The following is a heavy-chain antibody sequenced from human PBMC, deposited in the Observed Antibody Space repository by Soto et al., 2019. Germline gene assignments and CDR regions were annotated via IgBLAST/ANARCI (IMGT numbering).Heavy chain of an antibody. V-gene: IGHV3-23*01. CDR1: GFTFSSYA. Sequence: PGGSLRLSCAASGFTFSSYAMSWVRQAPGKGLEWVSAISGSGGSTYYADSVKGRFTISRDNSKNTLYLQMNSLRAEDTAVYYCAKDLLPATGKVSGPTREIDYWGQGTLVTVSS. CDR2: ISGSGGST. J-gene: IGHJ4*02. CDR3: AKDLLPATGKVSGPTREIDY. D-gene: IGHD2-2*01.